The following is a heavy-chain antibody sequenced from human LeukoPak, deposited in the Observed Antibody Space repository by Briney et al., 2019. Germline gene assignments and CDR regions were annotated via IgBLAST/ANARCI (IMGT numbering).Heavy chain of an antibody. Sequence: GESLKISCMGSVYRFKTFWIGWVRQMPGKGLEWMGIIYPGNSDTRYSPSFQGQVTMSVDKSISTAYLQWSSLKASDTSMYYCVRRKGCGNTSCPPDYWGQGTLVTVSS. J-gene: IGHJ4*02. V-gene: IGHV5-51*01. CDR2: IYPGNSDT. D-gene: IGHD2-2*01. CDR1: VYRFKTFW. CDR3: VRRKGCGNTSCPPDY.